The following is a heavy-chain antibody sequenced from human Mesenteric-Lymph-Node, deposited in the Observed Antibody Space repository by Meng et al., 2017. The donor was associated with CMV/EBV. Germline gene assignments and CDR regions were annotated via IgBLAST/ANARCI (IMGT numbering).Heavy chain of an antibody. Sequence: GGSLRLSCAASGFNFDDYAMYWVRQAPGKGLEWVSGINWNSGRLGYADSVKGRFTISRDSAKNSLYLQMISLISEDTALYYCAKDVEVKGTFYYDSNGYSGYHYFYGMDVWGQGTTVTVSS. CDR2: INWNSGRL. CDR3: AKDVEVKGTFYYDSNGYSGYHYFYGMDV. CDR1: GFNFDDYA. J-gene: IGHJ6*02. V-gene: IGHV3-9*01. D-gene: IGHD3-22*01.